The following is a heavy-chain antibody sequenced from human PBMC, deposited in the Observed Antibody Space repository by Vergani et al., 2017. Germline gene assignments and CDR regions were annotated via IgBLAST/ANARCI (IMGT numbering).Heavy chain of an antibody. CDR3: AKVATGTTRYYYYYYMDV. CDR2: ISYDGRNK. V-gene: IGHV3-30*18. Sequence: QVQLVESGGGVVQPGRSLRLSCAASGFTFSSYGMHWVRQAPGKGLEWVAVISYDGRNKYYADSVKGRFTISRDNSKNTLYLQMNSLRAEDTAVYYCAKVATGTTRYYYYYYMDVWGKGTTVTVSS. D-gene: IGHD1-1*01. CDR1: GFTFSSYG. J-gene: IGHJ6*03.